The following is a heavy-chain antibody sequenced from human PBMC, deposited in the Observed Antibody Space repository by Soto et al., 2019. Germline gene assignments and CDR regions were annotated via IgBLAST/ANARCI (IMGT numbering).Heavy chain of an antibody. V-gene: IGHV6-1*01. CDR2: TYYRSKWYN. Sequence: SKALQHACPIPGASVSGDSAAWNWIRQSPSRGLEWLGRTYYRSKWYNDYAVSVRSRITINPDTSKNQFSLQLNSVTPEDTAVYYCARVEVITIFAVVRFYYGMDV. CDR1: GASVSGDSAA. J-gene: IGHJ6*01. D-gene: IGHD3-3*01. CDR3: ARVEVITIFAVVRFYYGMDV.